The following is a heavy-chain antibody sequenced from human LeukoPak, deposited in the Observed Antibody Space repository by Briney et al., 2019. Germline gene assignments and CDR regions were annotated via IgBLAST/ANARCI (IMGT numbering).Heavy chain of an antibody. Sequence: GGSLRLSCAASGFTFSSYGMSWVRQAPGKGLEWVSPISGSGGTFYADSVKGRFTVSRDNSKNTLYLQMNSLRAEDTALYYCAKRDSSGWYFFHYWGQGTLVTVSS. CDR2: ISGSGGT. CDR3: AKRDSSGWYFFHY. V-gene: IGHV3-23*01. D-gene: IGHD6-19*01. J-gene: IGHJ4*02. CDR1: GFTFSSYG.